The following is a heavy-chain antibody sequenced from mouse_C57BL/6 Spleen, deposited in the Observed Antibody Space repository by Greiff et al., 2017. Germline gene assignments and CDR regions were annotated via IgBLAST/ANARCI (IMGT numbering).Heavy chain of an antibody. CDR3: ARLGLRRGMDY. CDR1: GYTFTSYW. J-gene: IGHJ4*01. V-gene: IGHV1-59*01. Sequence: QVQLQQPGAELVRPGTSVKLSCKASGYTFTSYWMHWVKQRPGQGLEWIGVIDPSDSYTNYNQKFKGKATLTVDTSSSTAYMQRSSLTSEDSAVYYCARLGLRRGMDYWGQGTSVTVSS. D-gene: IGHD2-2*01. CDR2: IDPSDSYT.